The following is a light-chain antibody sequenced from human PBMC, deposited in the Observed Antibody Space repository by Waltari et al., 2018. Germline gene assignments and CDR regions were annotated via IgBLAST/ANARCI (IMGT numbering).Light chain of an antibody. J-gene: IGLJ2*01. Sequence: SYELTQPSSVSVSPGQTATITCSGDILAKNYARWFQQKAGQAPMLVIYRDTERPSGFHERFSGSGSGTTVTLTISGAQVDDEADYYCYSASDNNVVFGGGTKLTVL. CDR1: ILAKNY. CDR2: RDT. V-gene: IGLV3-27*01. CDR3: YSASDNNVV.